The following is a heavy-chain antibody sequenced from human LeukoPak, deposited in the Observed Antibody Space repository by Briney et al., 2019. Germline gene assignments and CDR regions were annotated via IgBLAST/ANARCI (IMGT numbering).Heavy chain of an antibody. V-gene: IGHV4-31*03. D-gene: IGHD6-19*01. J-gene: IGHJ4*02. CDR3: AKDQGIAVAGTMIN. Sequence: PSQTLSLTCTVSGGSISSGGYYWSWIRQHPGKGLEWMGYIDYSGSTYYNPSLKSRVTISRDTSKNQFSLKLSSVTAEDTAVYYCAKDQGIAVAGTMINWGQGTLVTVSS. CDR2: IDYSGST. CDR1: GGSISSGGYY.